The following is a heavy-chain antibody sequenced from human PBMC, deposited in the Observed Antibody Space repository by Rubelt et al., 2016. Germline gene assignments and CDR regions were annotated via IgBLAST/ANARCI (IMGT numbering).Heavy chain of an antibody. CDR3: ARRPSRDAFDI. CDR1: GGSISSYY. J-gene: IGHJ3*02. V-gene: IGHV4-59*01. Sequence: WLTCTVSGGSISSYYWSWIRQPPGQGLEWIGYIYYSGSTNYNPSLKSRVTISVDTSKNQFSLTLSAVTAADTAVYYCARRPSRDAFDIWGQGTMVTVSS. CDR2: IYYSGST.